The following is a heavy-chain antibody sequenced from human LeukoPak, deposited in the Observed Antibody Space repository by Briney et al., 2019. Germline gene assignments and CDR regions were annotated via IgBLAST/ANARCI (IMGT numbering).Heavy chain of an antibody. V-gene: IGHV3-30-3*01. CDR2: ISYDGSKK. CDR1: GFTFSRYV. Sequence: PGRSLRLSCAASGFTFSRYVMYWVRQAPGKGLEWVAQISYDGSKKYYADSVKGRFTISRDNATNTLSLHMNSLRAEDTSLYYCAKDRAAEVVTTFDSWGQGTLVTVSS. J-gene: IGHJ4*02. D-gene: IGHD5-12*01. CDR3: AKDRAAEVVTTFDS.